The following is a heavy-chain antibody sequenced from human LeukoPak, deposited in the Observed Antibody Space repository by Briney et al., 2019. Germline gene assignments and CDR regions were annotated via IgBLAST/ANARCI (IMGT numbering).Heavy chain of an antibody. J-gene: IGHJ6*03. Sequence: ASVKVSCKASGYTFTSYAMNWVRQAPGQGLEWMGWINTNTGNPTYAQGFTGRFVFSLDTSVSTAYLQISSLKAEDTAVYYCARLTTQLRFLEWLPVYYYYMDVWGKGTTVTVPS. D-gene: IGHD3-3*01. V-gene: IGHV7-4-1*02. CDR3: ARLTTQLRFLEWLPVYYYYMDV. CDR2: INTNTGNP. CDR1: GYTFTSYA.